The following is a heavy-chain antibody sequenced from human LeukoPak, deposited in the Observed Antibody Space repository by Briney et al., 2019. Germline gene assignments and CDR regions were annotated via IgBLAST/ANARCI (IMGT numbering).Heavy chain of an antibody. V-gene: IGHV4-4*07. D-gene: IGHD3-3*02. CDR3: ARDNAYLAEDYYYYMHV. J-gene: IGHJ6*03. CDR2: IYTSGST. CDR1: GGSISSYY. Sequence: KSSETLSLTCTVSGGSISSYYWSWIRQPAGKGLEWIGRIYTSGSTNYNPSLKSRVTMSVDTSKYQFSLKLSSVTAADTAVYYCARDNAYLAEDYYYYMHVWGKGTTVTVSS.